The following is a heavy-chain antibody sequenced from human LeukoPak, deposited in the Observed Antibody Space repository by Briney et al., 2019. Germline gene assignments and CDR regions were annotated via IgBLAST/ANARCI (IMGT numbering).Heavy chain of an antibody. D-gene: IGHD2-15*01. J-gene: IGHJ4*02. Sequence: ASMKVSCKASGGTFSSYAISWVRQAPGQGLEWIGGIIPIFGTANYAQKFQGRVTITADESTSTAYMELSSLRSEDTAVYYCARGTPGDLGYCSGGSCFSFDYWGQGTLVTVSS. CDR1: GGTFSSYA. CDR2: IIPIFGTA. CDR3: ARGTPGDLGYCSGGSCFSFDY. V-gene: IGHV1-69*01.